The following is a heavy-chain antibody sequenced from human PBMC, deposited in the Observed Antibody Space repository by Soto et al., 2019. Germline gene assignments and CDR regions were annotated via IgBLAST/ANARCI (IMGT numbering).Heavy chain of an antibody. V-gene: IGHV1-69*04. CDR1: GGTFSSYT. CDR3: ARDSYYDILTGYYTPLRWFDP. CDR2: IIPILGIA. D-gene: IGHD3-9*01. Sequence: SVKVSCKASGGTFSSYTISWVRQAPGQGLEWMGRIIPILGIANYAQKFQGRVTITADKSTSTAYMELSSLRSEDTAVYYCARDSYYDILTGYYTPLRWFDPWGQGTLVTVSS. J-gene: IGHJ5*02.